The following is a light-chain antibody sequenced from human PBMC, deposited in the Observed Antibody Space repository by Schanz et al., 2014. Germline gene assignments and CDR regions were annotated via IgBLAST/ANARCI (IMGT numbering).Light chain of an antibody. J-gene: IGLJ1*01. CDR3: SSYRRTAAVAV. Sequence: QSALTQPASVSGSPGQSITISCTGTSSDVGGYNYVSWYQQHPGKAPKLMIYDVSNRPSGVSNRFSGSKSGNTASLTISGLQAEDEPDYYCSSYRRTAAVAVFGTGTKLTVL. CDR1: SSDVGGYNY. V-gene: IGLV2-14*01. CDR2: DVS.